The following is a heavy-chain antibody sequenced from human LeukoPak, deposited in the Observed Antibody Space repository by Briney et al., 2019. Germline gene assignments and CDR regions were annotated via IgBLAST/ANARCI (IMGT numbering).Heavy chain of an antibody. D-gene: IGHD3-22*01. Sequence: GRSLRLSCAASGFTFCSYSMNWVRQAPGKGLEWVSSISSSSSYIYYADSVKGRFTISRDNAKNSLYLQMNSLRAEDTAVYYCASWDDSSGYYLDYWGQGTLVTVSS. J-gene: IGHJ4*02. CDR2: ISSSSSYI. V-gene: IGHV3-21*01. CDR3: ASWDDSSGYYLDY. CDR1: GFTFCSYS.